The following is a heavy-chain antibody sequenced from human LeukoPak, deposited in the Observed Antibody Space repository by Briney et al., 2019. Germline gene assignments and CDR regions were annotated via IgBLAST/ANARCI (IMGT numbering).Heavy chain of an antibody. Sequence: GGSLRLSCAASGFTFSDYYMSWIRQAPGKGLEWVSYISSSGSTIYYADSVKGRFTISRDNAKNSLYLQMNSLRAEDTAVYYCARDDRYYYDSSGYCFDYWGQGTLVTVSS. J-gene: IGHJ4*02. CDR1: GFTFSDYY. V-gene: IGHV3-11*04. D-gene: IGHD3-22*01. CDR2: ISSSGSTI. CDR3: ARDDRYYYDSSGYCFDY.